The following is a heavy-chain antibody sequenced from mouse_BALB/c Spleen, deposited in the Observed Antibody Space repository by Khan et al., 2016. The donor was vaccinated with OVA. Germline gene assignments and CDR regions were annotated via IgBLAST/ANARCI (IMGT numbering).Heavy chain of an antibody. J-gene: IGHJ3*01. Sequence: EVKLLESGGGLVQPGGSLKLSCAASGFDFSRYWMSWVRQAPGKGLEWIGEINPDSSTINYTPSLKDKFIISRDNAKNTLYLQMSKVRSEETALYYCAKRGDYYVSSPAWFAYWGQGTLVTVSA. D-gene: IGHD1-1*01. CDR2: INPDSSTI. CDR3: AKRGDYYVSSPAWFAY. CDR1: GFDFSRYW. V-gene: IGHV4-1*02.